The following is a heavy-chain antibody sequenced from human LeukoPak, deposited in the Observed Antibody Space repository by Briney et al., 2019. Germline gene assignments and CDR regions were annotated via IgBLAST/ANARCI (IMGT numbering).Heavy chain of an antibody. J-gene: IGHJ6*03. Sequence: GGSLRLSCAASGFTLINYWMTWVRQAPGKGLEWVANIKQDGSEKYYVDSVKGRFTISRDNAKNSLYLQMNSLRDEDTAVYYCARADSSIAARLSRSSIFNYYYYMDVWGKGTTVTVSS. CDR1: GFTLINYW. D-gene: IGHD6-6*01. CDR3: ARADSSIAARLSRSSIFNYYYYMDV. CDR2: IKQDGSEK. V-gene: IGHV3-7*01.